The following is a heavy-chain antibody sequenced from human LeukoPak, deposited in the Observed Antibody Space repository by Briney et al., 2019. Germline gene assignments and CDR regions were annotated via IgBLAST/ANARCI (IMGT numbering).Heavy chain of an antibody. Sequence: SVKVSCKASGYTFTSYGISWVRQAPGQGLEWMGGIIPIFGTANYAQKFQGRVTITTDESTSTAYMELSSLRSEDTAVYYCARPPGGYSYGWYYFDYWGQGTLVTVSS. V-gene: IGHV1-69*05. D-gene: IGHD5-18*01. J-gene: IGHJ4*02. CDR1: GYTFTSYG. CDR2: IIPIFGTA. CDR3: ARPPGGYSYGWYYFDY.